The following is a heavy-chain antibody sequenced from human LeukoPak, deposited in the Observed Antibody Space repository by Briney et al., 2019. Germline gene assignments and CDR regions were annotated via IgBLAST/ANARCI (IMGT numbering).Heavy chain of an antibody. CDR2: FSGGGDST. D-gene: IGHD6-19*01. J-gene: IGHJ4*02. V-gene: IGHV3-23*01. CDR1: GFTFSAYA. Sequence: GGSLRLSCEASGFTFSAYAMTWVRQAPGKGLEWVSTFSGGGDSTYYADSVKGRFTIARDYSKNTLYLQMNSLRAEDTAIYFCAKEIAVAAFDYWGQGTLVTVSS. CDR3: AKEIAVAAFDY.